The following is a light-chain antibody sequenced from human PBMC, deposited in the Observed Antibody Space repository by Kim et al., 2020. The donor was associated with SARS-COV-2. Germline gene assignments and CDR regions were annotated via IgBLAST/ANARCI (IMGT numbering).Light chain of an antibody. V-gene: IGLV7-46*01. CDR2: DTN. CDR1: TGAVTSGHY. Sequence: QAVVIQEPSLTVSPGGTVTLTCGSSTGAVTSGHYPYWFQQKPGQAPRTLIYDTNNKHSWTPARFSGSLLGGKAALTLSGAQPEDEAEYYCLLSYSGARAGVFGGGTKLTVL. J-gene: IGLJ2*01. CDR3: LLSYSGARAGV.